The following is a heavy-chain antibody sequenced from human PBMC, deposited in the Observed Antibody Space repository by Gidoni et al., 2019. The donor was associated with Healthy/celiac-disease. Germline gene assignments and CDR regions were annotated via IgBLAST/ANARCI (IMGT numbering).Heavy chain of an antibody. D-gene: IGHD1-26*01. Sequence: QVQLVHSGAEVKKPGASVKVSCQASGYTFTSYYMHWVRQAPGQGLEWMGIINPSGGSTSYAQKFQGRVTMTRDTSTSTVYMELSSLRSEDTAVYYCARAGGLGGIVYWGQGTLVTVSS. CDR1: GYTFTSYY. CDR3: ARAGGLGGIVY. J-gene: IGHJ4*02. CDR2: INPSGGST. V-gene: IGHV1-46*01.